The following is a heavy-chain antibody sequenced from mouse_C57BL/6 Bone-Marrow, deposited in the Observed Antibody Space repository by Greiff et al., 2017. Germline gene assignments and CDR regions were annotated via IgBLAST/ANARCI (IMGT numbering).Heavy chain of an antibody. J-gene: IGHJ3*01. CDR1: GYTFTSYW. D-gene: IGHD2-1*01. V-gene: IGHV1-64*01. Sequence: QVQLQQPGAELVKPGASVKLSCKASGYTFTSYWMHWVKQRPGQGLEWIGMIHPNSGSTNYNEKFKSKATLTVDKSSSTAYMQISSLTSDDSAVYSCASLPFYYAHAAFAYWGQGTLVTVSA. CDR2: IHPNSGST. CDR3: ASLPFYYAHAAFAY.